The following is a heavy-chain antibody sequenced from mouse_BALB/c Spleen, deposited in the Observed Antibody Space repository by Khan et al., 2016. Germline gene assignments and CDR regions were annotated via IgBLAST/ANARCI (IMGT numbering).Heavy chain of an antibody. Sequence: QVQLKESGDEMARPGASVKMSCKASGYTFTSYTMHWVKQRRGQGLEWIGYISPSCCYTNYNQKFKDKPTLITDKSSHTAYMQRSSLSSKDSAVNYCARRYGSYGSTFFAYWGPATLVTVSA. CDR1: GYTFTSYT. CDR2: ISPSCCYT. D-gene: IGHD1-1*01. J-gene: IGHJ3*01. V-gene: IGHV1-4*01. CDR3: ARRYGSYGSTFFAY.